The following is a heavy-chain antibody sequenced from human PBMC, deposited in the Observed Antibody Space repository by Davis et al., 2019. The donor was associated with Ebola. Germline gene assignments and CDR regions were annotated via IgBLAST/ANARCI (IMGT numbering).Heavy chain of an antibody. V-gene: IGHV3-7*01. J-gene: IGHJ4*02. CDR2: IKPDGSEK. CDR3: ALTTVTAHNFDY. Sequence: PGGSLRLSCAASGFTFSHYWMSWVRQVPGKGLEWVANIKPDGSEKYYVDSVKGRFTISRDNAKNSLYLQMNTLRAEYAAVYYCALTTVTAHNFDYWGQGTLVIVSS. CDR1: GFTFSHYW. D-gene: IGHD4-17*01.